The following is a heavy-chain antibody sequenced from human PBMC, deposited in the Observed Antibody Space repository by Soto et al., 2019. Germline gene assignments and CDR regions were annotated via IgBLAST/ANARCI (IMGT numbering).Heavy chain of an antibody. CDR3: ARGAWAVRALWYFYL. D-gene: IGHD4-4*01. CDR1: GYTFTSYG. CDR2: ISAYNGNT. Sequence: QAQLVQSGAEVKKPGASVKVSCKASGYTFTSYGISWLRQAPGQGLEWMGWISAYNGNTNYAQNLQGRVTMTTDTSTSTAYMELRSLRSDDTAVYYCARGAWAVRALWYFYLWGRGTLVTVSS. V-gene: IGHV1-18*01. J-gene: IGHJ2*01.